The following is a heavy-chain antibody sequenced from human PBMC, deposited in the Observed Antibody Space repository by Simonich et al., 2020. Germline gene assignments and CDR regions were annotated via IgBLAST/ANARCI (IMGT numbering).Heavy chain of an antibody. CDR1: GFTFDDYA. Sequence: EVQLVESGGGLVQPGRSLRLSCAASGFTFDDYAMHWVRQAPGKCLGWGSGISWNIGSIGYAYSGKGRFTISRDNAKNSLYLQMNSLRAEDTALYYCAKDGGYCTNGVCYYFDYWGQGTLVTVSS. J-gene: IGHJ4*02. V-gene: IGHV3-9*01. D-gene: IGHD2-8*01. CDR3: AKDGGYCTNGVCYYFDY. CDR2: ISWNIGSI.